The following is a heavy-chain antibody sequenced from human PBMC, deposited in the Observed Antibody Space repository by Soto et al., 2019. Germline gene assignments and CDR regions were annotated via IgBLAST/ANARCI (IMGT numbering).Heavy chain of an antibody. CDR3: AKDPLRGSYYYYYGMDV. Sequence: GSLRLSCAASGFTFSSYGMHWVRQAPGKGLEWVAVISYDGSNKYYADSVKGRFTISRDNSKNTLYLQMNSLRAEDTAVYYCAKDPLRGSYYYYYGMDVWGQGTTVTVSS. CDR1: GFTFSSYG. D-gene: IGHD3-16*01. CDR2: ISYDGSNK. V-gene: IGHV3-30*18. J-gene: IGHJ6*02.